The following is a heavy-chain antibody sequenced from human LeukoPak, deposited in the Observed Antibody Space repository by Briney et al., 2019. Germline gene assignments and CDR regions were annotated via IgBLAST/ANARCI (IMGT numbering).Heavy chain of an antibody. CDR3: ARERIPTTGTGWFDP. CDR1: GFTFSSYA. V-gene: IGHV3-23*01. D-gene: IGHD6-13*01. Sequence: GGSLRLSCAASGFTFSSYAMSWVRQAPGKGLEWVSAISGSGGSTYYADSVKGRFTISRDNSKNTLYLQLNSLRTEDTAVYYCARERIPTTGTGWFDPWGQGTLVTVSS. J-gene: IGHJ5*02. CDR2: ISGSGGST.